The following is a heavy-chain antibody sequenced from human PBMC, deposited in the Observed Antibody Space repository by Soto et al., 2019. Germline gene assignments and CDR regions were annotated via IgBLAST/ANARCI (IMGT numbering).Heavy chain of an antibody. CDR3: ARRYGDYFDF. CDR1: GGSISSYY. CDR2: IYYSGST. D-gene: IGHD4-17*01. Sequence: SETLSLTCTVSGGSISSYYWSWIRQPPGKGLEWIGYIYYSGSTNYNPSLKSRVTISVDTSKNQFSLKLSSVTAADTAVYYCARRYGDYFDFWGQGALVTVSS. V-gene: IGHV4-59*08. J-gene: IGHJ4*02.